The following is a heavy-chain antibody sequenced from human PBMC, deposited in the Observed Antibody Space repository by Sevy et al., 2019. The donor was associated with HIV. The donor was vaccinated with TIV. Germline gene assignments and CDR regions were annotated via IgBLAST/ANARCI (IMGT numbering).Heavy chain of an antibody. CDR3: VKEGGGEGGDH. Sequence: GGSLRLSCAASGFSYSSYGMHWVRQAPGKGPEWVAYIQYDGSNKDYADSVKGRFTISRDNSKNTPDLQMNSLRVEDTAVYYCVKEGGGEGGDHWGQGTLVTVSS. CDR1: GFSYSSYG. CDR2: IQYDGSNK. D-gene: IGHD2-21*01. J-gene: IGHJ4*02. V-gene: IGHV3-30*02.